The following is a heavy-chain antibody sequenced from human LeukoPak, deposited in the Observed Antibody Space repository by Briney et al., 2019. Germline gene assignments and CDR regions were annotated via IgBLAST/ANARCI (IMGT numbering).Heavy chain of an antibody. CDR1: GFTLSDYW. Sequence: GGSLRLSCAASGFTLSDYWMHWVRQAPGKGLEWVADIKQDGSEEYYADSVKGRFTISRGNAKNSLFLQMNSLRAEDTAVYYCARGPYSRDNFDYWGQGTLVTVSS. V-gene: IGHV3-7*03. CDR2: IKQDGSEE. D-gene: IGHD6-13*01. CDR3: ARGPYSRDNFDY. J-gene: IGHJ4*02.